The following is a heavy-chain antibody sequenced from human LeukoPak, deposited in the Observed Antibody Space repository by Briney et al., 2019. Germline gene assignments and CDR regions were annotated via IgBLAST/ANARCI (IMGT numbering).Heavy chain of an antibody. V-gene: IGHV3-30*18. CDR2: ISYDGSNK. Sequence: GGSLRLSCAASGFTFSSYGMHWVRQAPGKGLEWVAVISYDGSNKYYADSVKGRFTISRDNSKNTLYLQMNSLRAEDTAVYYCAKGSEHILFDYWGQGTLVTVSS. CDR1: GFTFSSYG. CDR3: AKGSEHILFDY. J-gene: IGHJ4*02.